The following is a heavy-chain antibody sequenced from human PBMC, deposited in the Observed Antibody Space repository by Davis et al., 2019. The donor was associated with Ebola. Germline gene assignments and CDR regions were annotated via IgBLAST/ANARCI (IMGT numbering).Heavy chain of an antibody. CDR1: GFTFSSYS. J-gene: IGHJ3*02. D-gene: IGHD3-22*01. CDR3: ARGGYYDDSGYSHAAFDI. Sequence: GESLKISCAASGFTFSSYSMNWVRQAPGKGLEWVSAISGSGGSTYYADSVKGRFTISRDNAKNSLSLQMNSLRAEDTAVYYCARGGYYDDSGYSHAAFDIWGQGTMVTVSS. CDR2: ISGSGGST. V-gene: IGHV3-21*01.